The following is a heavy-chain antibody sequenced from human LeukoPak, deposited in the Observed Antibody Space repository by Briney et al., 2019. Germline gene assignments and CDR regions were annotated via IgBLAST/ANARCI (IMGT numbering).Heavy chain of an antibody. V-gene: IGHV4-59*01. J-gene: IGHJ6*03. D-gene: IGHD1-14*01. CDR1: GGSISSYY. Sequence: SETLSLTCTVSGGSISSYYWSWIRQTPGKGLEWIGYIYYSGSTNYNPSLKSRVTISVDTSKNQFSLKLSSVTAADTAVYYCARSDHAGYYYYMDVWGKGTTVTVSS. CDR2: IYYSGST. CDR3: ARSDHAGYYYYMDV.